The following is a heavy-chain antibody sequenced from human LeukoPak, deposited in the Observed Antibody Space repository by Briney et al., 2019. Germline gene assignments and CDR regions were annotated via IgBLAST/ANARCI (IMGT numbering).Heavy chain of an antibody. D-gene: IGHD1-1*01. CDR2: INPSGGST. Sequence: GASVKVSCKASGYTFTSYYMHWVRQAPGQGLEWMGIINPSGGSTSYAQKFQGRVTMTRDTSKNQFSLKLSSVTAADTAVYYCARLPFIQVAVDYWGQGTLVTVSS. CDR1: GYTFTSYY. J-gene: IGHJ4*02. CDR3: ARLPFIQVAVDY. V-gene: IGHV1-46*01.